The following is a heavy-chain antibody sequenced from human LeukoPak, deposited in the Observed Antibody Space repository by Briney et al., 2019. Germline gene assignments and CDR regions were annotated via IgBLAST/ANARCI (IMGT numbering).Heavy chain of an antibody. V-gene: IGHV3-9*01. CDR3: AKDITYYYGSGGWFDP. J-gene: IGHJ5*02. CDR1: GFTFDGYA. CDR2: ISWNSGSI. Sequence: GRSLRLSCAASGFTFDGYAMHWVRQAPGKGLEWVSGISWNSGSIGYADSVKGRFTISRDNAKNSLYLQMNSLRAEDTALYYCAKDITYYYGSGGWFDPWGQGTLVTVSS. D-gene: IGHD3-10*01.